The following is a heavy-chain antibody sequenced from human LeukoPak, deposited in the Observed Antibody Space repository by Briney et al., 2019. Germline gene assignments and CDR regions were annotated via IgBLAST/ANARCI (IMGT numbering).Heavy chain of an antibody. CDR3: AKVCDSSGYYSYRTYYYFDY. D-gene: IGHD3-22*01. CDR1: GFTFSSYA. J-gene: IGHJ4*02. CDR2: ISGSGGST. V-gene: IGHV3-23*01. Sequence: GASLRLSCAASGFTFSSYAMSWVRQAPGKGLEWVSAISGSGGSTYYADSVEGRFTISRDNSKNTLYLQMNSLRAEDTAVYYCAKVCDSSGYYSYRTYYYFDYWGQGTLVTVSS.